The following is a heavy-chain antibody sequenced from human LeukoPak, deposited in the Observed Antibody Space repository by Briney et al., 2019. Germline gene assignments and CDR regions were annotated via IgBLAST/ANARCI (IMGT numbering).Heavy chain of an antibody. V-gene: IGHV4-34*01. D-gene: IGHD3-3*01. CDR3: ARGQEYYDFWSGYRYYFDY. CDR1: GGSFSGYY. CDR2: INHSGST. J-gene: IGHJ4*02. Sequence: SETLSLTCAVYGGSFSGYYWSWIRQPPGKGLEWIGEINHSGSTNYNPSLKSRVTISVGTSKNQFSLKLSSVTAADTAVYYCARGQEYYDFWSGYRYYFDYWGQGTLVTVSS.